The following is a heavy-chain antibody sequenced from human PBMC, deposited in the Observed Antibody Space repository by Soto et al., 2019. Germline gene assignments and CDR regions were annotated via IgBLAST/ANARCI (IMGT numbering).Heavy chain of an antibody. J-gene: IGHJ3*02. CDR2: IDISGNT. CDR1: EFTLSDYD. V-gene: IGHV3-13*01. Sequence: EVQLVESGGGLVQPGGSLRLSCVASEFTLSDYDMHWVRQATGKGLEWVSSIDISGNTYNAGSVQGRFTISRESAKNSLYRQMNSLRVGDTAVYFCVREGLGGNIGPFGIWGQGTMVTASS. CDR3: VREGLGGNIGPFGI. D-gene: IGHD3-10*01.